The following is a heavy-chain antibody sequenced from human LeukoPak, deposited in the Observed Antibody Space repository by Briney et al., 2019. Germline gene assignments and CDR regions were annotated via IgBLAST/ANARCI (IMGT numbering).Heavy chain of an antibody. CDR3: AREDDCSGGSCYGY. D-gene: IGHD2-15*01. CDR2: ISAYNGNT. V-gene: IGHV1-18*01. J-gene: IGHJ4*02. Sequence: ASVKVSCKASGYTFTSYGISWVRQAPGQGLEWMGWISAYNGNTNYAQKLQGRVSMTTDTSTSTAYMELRSLRSDDTAVYYCAREDDCSGGSCYGYWGQGTLVTVSS. CDR1: GYTFTSYG.